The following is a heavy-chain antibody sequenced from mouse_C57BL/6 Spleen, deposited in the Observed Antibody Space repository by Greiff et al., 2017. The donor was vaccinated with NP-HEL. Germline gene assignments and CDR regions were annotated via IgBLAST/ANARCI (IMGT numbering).Heavy chain of an antibody. CDR3: ARGRQLKADY. Sequence: EVQLQQSGPVLVKPGASVKMSCKASGYTFTDYYMNWVKQSHGKSLEWIGVINPYNGGTSYNQKFKGKATLTVDKSSSTAYMELNSLTSEDSAVYYCARGRQLKADYWGQGTSVTVSS. J-gene: IGHJ4*01. D-gene: IGHD6-1*01. V-gene: IGHV1-19*01. CDR1: GYTFTDYY. CDR2: INPYNGGT.